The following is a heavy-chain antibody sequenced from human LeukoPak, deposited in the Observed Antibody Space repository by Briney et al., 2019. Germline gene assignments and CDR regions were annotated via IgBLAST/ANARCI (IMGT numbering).Heavy chain of an antibody. CDR3: AKSNTESQTTVGN. V-gene: IGHV3-33*06. Sequence: PGGSLRLSCAASGFTFNTYGMHLVRQAPGKGLEWIAVVWSDGSNRFYADSVEGRFTISRDNSKNTLYLQMNSLRAEDTAVYYCAKSNTESQTTVGNWGQGTLVSVSS. D-gene: IGHD1-14*01. CDR1: GFTFNTYG. CDR2: VWSDGSNR. J-gene: IGHJ4*02.